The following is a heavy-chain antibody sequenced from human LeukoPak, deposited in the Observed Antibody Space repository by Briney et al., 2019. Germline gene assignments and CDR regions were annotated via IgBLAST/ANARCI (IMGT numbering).Heavy chain of an antibody. CDR1: GGTFSSYA. CDR3: AREAGFDSSSWYDY. V-gene: IGHV1-69*05. Sequence: SVKVSCKASGGTFSSYAISWVRQAPGQGLEWMGGIIPIFGTADYAQKFQGRVTITTDESTSTAYMELSSLRSEDTAVYYCAREAGFDSSSWYDYWGQGTLVTVSS. D-gene: IGHD6-13*01. J-gene: IGHJ4*02. CDR2: IIPIFGTA.